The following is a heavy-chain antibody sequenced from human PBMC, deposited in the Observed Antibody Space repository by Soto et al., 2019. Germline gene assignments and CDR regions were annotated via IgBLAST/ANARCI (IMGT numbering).Heavy chain of an antibody. CDR1: GFTFSSYG. J-gene: IGHJ4*02. D-gene: IGHD3-3*01. V-gene: IGHV3-33*01. Sequence: GGSLRLSCAASGFTFSSYGMHWVRQAPGKGLEWVAVIWYDGSNKYYADSVKGRFTISRGNSKNTLYLQMNSLRAEDTAVYYCARDGVTIFGVVTIYFDYWGQGTLVTVSS. CDR2: IWYDGSNK. CDR3: ARDGVTIFGVVTIYFDY.